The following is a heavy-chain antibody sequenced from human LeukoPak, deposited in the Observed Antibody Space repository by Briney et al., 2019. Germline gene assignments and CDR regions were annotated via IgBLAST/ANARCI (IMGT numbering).Heavy chain of an antibody. CDR3: AIGDFWSGSGY. Sequence: SETLSLTCAVYGGSFSGYYWSWIRQPPGKGLEWIGEINHSGSTNYNPSLKSRVTISVDTSKNQFSLKLSSVTAADTAVYYCAIGDFWSGSGYWGQGTLVTVSS. D-gene: IGHD3-3*01. CDR1: GGSFSGYY. CDR2: INHSGST. V-gene: IGHV4-34*01. J-gene: IGHJ4*02.